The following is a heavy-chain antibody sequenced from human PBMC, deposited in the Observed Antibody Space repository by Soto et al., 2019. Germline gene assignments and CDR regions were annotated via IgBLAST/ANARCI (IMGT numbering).Heavy chain of an antibody. CDR1: GGSISSSSYY. CDR2: IYYSGST. D-gene: IGHD2-15*01. J-gene: IGHJ6*02. V-gene: IGHV4-39*02. Sequence: SETLSLTCTVSGGSISSSSYYWGWIRQPPGKGLEWIGSIYYSGSTYYNPSLKSRVTISVDTSKNQFSLKLSSVTAADTAVYYCAREVVVAASNYYYYYGMDVWGQGTTVT. CDR3: AREVVVAASNYYYYYGMDV.